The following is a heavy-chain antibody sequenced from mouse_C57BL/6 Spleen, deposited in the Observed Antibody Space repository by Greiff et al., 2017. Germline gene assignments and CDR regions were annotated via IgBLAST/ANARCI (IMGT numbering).Heavy chain of an antibody. D-gene: IGHD1-1*02. CDR2: IRNKANGYTT. V-gene: IGHV7-3*01. J-gene: IGHJ3*01. CDR1: GFTFTDYY. Sequence: EVKLVESGGGLVQPGGSLSLSCAASGFTFTDYYMSWVRQPPGKALEWLGFIRNKANGYTTEYSASVKGRFTISRDNSQSILYIQMNALRAEDSATYYCARPFTMMDFAYWGQGTLVTVSA. CDR3: ARPFTMMDFAY.